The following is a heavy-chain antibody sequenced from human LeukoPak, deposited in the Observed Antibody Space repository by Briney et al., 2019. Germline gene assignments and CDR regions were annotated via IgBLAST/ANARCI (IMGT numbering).Heavy chain of an antibody. CDR3: ARSRGTIYRADVFDI. V-gene: IGHV4-31*03. CDR2: IYSSGYT. Sequence: PSQTLSLTCTVSGASITSGIYYWTWIRHHPGKCLEWIGYIYSSGYTHYNPSVRSRVIMSMDTSKNQFSLSVTSVTAADTAVYYCARSRGTIYRADVFDIWGQGTVVTVSS. J-gene: IGHJ3*02. D-gene: IGHD1/OR15-1a*01. CDR1: GASITSGIYY.